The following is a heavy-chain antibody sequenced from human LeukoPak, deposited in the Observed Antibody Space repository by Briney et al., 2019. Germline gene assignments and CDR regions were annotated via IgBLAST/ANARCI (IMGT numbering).Heavy chain of an antibody. Sequence: GASVKVSCKASGGTFNSYAISWVRQAPGQGLEWMGRIIPILGIANYAQKFQGRVTFTADKSTSTAYMELSSLRSEDTAVYYCAREDGDYGGRAFDIWGQGTMITVSS. CDR3: AREDGDYGGRAFDI. CDR1: GGTFNSYA. CDR2: IIPILGIA. V-gene: IGHV1-69*04. J-gene: IGHJ3*02. D-gene: IGHD4-17*01.